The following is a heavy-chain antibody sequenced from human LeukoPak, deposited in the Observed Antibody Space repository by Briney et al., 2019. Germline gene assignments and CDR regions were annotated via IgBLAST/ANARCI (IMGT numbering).Heavy chain of an antibody. CDR1: GFIFGSFG. Sequence: GGSLRLSCAASGFIFGSFGMHWVRQAPGKGLEWVSSISGSGGSPYYADSVKGRFTISRDNSKNTVYLQMNSLRAEDAAVYSCAKVTTTATRGLFDSWGQGTLVTVSS. J-gene: IGHJ4*02. CDR2: ISGSGGSP. CDR3: AKVTTTATRGLFDS. V-gene: IGHV3-23*01. D-gene: IGHD1-1*01.